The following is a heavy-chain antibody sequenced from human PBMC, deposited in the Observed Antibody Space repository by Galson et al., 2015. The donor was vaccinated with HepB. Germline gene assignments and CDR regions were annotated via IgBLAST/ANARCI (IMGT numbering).Heavy chain of an antibody. Sequence: SLRLSCAASGFTFDDYAMHWVRQAPGKGLEWVSGISWNSGSIGYADSVKGRFTISRDNAKNSLYLQMNSLRAEDTALYYCAKGDYGDYALDYWGQGTLVTVSS. CDR1: GFTFDDYA. V-gene: IGHV3-9*01. CDR2: ISWNSGSI. CDR3: AKGDYGDYALDY. J-gene: IGHJ4*02. D-gene: IGHD4-17*01.